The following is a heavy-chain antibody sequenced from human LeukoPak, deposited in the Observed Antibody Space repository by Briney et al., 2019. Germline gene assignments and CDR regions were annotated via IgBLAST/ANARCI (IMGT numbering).Heavy chain of an antibody. CDR1: GYSFTRNG. D-gene: IGHD3-16*01. CDR3: ARDVNYAFDY. V-gene: IGHV1-18*01. Sequence: ASVEVSCMPSGYSFTRNGISWVRQAPGQGLEWMAWISANSGNTNYAQNFQDRVTLTTDTSTSTAYMELRSLRSDDTAVYYCARDVNYAFDYWGQGTLVTVSS. J-gene: IGHJ4*02. CDR2: ISANSGNT.